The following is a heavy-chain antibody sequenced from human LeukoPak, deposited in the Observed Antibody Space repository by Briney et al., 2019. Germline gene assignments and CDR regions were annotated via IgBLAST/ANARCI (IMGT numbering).Heavy chain of an antibody. D-gene: IGHD1/OR15-1a*01. CDR3: ARGVNNWNIDVFDI. V-gene: IGHV4-34*01. Sequence: SETLSLTCAVYGESFSDYYWSWIRQPPGKGLEWIGEINHSGSTNYSPSLKSRVTISVDTSKNQFSLKLSSVTAAETAVYFCARGVNNWNIDVFDIWGQGTMVTVSS. CDR2: INHSGST. CDR1: GESFSDYY. J-gene: IGHJ3*02.